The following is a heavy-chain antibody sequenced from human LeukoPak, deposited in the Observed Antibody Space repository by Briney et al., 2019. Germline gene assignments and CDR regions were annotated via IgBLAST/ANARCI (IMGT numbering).Heavy chain of an antibody. V-gene: IGHV3-49*04. Sequence: QPGRSQRLSCTASGFTFGDYAMSWVGQAPGKGLEWVGFIRSKAYGGTTEYAASVKGRFTISRDDSKSIAYLQMNSLRTEDTAVYYCTRDREGYYFDYWGQGTLVTVSS. D-gene: IGHD1-26*01. J-gene: IGHJ4*02. CDR1: GFTFGDYA. CDR2: IRSKAYGGTT. CDR3: TRDREGYYFDY.